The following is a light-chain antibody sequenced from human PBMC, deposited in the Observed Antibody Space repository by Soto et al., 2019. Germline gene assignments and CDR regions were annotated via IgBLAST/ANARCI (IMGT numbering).Light chain of an antibody. V-gene: IGKV3-20*01. CDR3: QQFGSSVT. CDR2: RTS. CDR1: QSVSSTY. J-gene: IGKJ1*01. Sequence: EIVLAQSPGTLSLPPGERATLSCRASQSVSSTYLAWYQQKPGQAPRLLIYRTSTRATGIPDRFSGSGSGTDFTLTISRLEPEDFAVYYCQQFGSSVTFGQGTKVDIK.